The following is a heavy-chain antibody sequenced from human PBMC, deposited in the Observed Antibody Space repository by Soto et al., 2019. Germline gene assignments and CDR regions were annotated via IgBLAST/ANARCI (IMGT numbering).Heavy chain of an antibody. CDR3: ANSQDLDY. CDR2: ISSGSSYI. J-gene: IGHJ4*02. CDR1: GFTFCTYT. D-gene: IGHD2-21*01. Sequence: PGGSLRLSCAASGFTFCTYTMNWVRQAPGKGLEWVSSISSGSSYIYYADSVKGRFTISRDNAKNSLYLQMNSLRAEDTAVYYCANSQDLDYWGQGTLVTVSS. V-gene: IGHV3-21*01.